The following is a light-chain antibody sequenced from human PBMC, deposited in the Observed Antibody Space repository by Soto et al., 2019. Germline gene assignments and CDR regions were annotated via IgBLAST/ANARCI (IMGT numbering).Light chain of an antibody. V-gene: IGLV1-47*01. CDR2: RAS. CDR1: SSNIGSNY. J-gene: IGLJ2*01. CDR3: AAWDDTLNGLV. Sequence: QPVLTQPPSASGTPGQRVTISCSGSSSNIGSNYVYWYQQVPGMAPRLLMYRASQRPSGVPDRFSGSKSGTSASLAISGLRSEDEADYYCAAWDDTLNGLVFGGGTKLTVL.